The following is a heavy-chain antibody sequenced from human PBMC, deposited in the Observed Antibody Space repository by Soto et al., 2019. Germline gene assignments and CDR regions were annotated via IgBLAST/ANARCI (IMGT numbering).Heavy chain of an antibody. V-gene: IGHV3-23*01. J-gene: IGHJ4*02. CDR2: ISPSGGNT. CDR1: GFTFTNYA. CDR3: AKERAARGIDY. D-gene: IGHD6-6*01. Sequence: EVQLLESVGGLVQPEGSLRLSCAASGFTFTNYAMSWVRQAPGKGLEWVSTISPSGGNTYYADSVKGRFTISRDNSENTLYLQMNSLRAEDTAIYYCAKERAARGIDYWGQGTLVTVSS.